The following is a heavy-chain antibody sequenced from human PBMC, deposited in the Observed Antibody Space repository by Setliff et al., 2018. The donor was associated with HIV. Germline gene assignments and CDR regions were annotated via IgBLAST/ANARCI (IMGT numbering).Heavy chain of an antibody. V-gene: IGHV1-3*01. Sequence: ASVKVSCKASGYSFSSFAMHWVRQAPGQRLEGMAWINAVNGNTKYSQKFQGRVTITKDTSASTAYMELSSLRSEDTAVYYCARGSSVGWEVLRTDYWGQGTVVTVPQ. D-gene: IGHD1-26*01. CDR1: GYSFSSFA. J-gene: IGHJ4*02. CDR3: ARGSSVGWEVLRTDY. CDR2: INAVNGNT.